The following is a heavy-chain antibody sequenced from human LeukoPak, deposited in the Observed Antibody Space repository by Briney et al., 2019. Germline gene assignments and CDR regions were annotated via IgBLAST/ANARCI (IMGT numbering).Heavy chain of an antibody. V-gene: IGHV4-34*01. Sequence: YWIGWVRQMPGKGLEWIGEINHSGSTSYNPSLKSRVTISVDTSKNQFSLKLSSVTAADTAVYYCARRCYSSGWWFCGNFDYWGQGTLVTVSS. CDR2: INHSGST. J-gene: IGHJ4*02. D-gene: IGHD6-19*01. CDR3: ARRCYSSGWWFCGNFDY. CDR1: Y.